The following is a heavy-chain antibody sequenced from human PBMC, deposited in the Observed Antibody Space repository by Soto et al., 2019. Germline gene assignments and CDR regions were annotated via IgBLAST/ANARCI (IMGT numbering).Heavy chain of an antibody. D-gene: IGHD3-3*01. CDR3: ARDQGDDFWSGYVPPYYYYYGMDV. CDR2: ISSSGSTI. J-gene: IGHJ6*02. CDR1: GFTFSSYE. V-gene: IGHV3-48*03. Sequence: EVQLVESGGGLVQPGGSLRLSCAASGFTFSSYEMNWVRQAPGKGLEWVSYISSSGSTIYYADSVKGRFTISRDNAKNSLYLQMNSLRAEDTAVYYCARDQGDDFWSGYVPPYYYYYGMDVWGQGTTVTVSS.